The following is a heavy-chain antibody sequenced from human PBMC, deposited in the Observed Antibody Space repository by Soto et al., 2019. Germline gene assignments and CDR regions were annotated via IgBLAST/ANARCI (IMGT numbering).Heavy chain of an antibody. CDR3: ARGWNASSGWAYFDY. Sequence: ASVEVPCKSCGYSFTGYYIHWVRQAPGQGLEWMGWINPNSGGTNYAQKFQGRVTMTRDTSISTAYTELSRLRSDDTAVYYCARGWNASSGWAYFDYWGQGTLVTVSS. CDR2: INPNSGGT. D-gene: IGHD6-19*01. CDR1: GYSFTGYY. J-gene: IGHJ4*02. V-gene: IGHV1-2*02.